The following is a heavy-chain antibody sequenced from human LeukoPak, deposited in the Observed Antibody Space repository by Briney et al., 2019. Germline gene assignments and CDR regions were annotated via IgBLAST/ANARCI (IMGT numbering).Heavy chain of an antibody. D-gene: IGHD4-11*01. V-gene: IGHV3-49*04. CDR3: TRHEGVRKRYDNSNYYYYYGMDV. CDR1: GFTFGDYA. CDR2: IRSKAYGGTI. J-gene: IGHJ6*02. Sequence: PGGSLRLSCTASGFTFGDYAMTWVRQAPGKGLEWVGFIRSKAYGGTIEYAASVEGRVTISRDDSKSIAYLEMNSLKTEDTAVYFCTRHEGVRKRYDNSNYYYYYGMDVWGQGTTVTVSS.